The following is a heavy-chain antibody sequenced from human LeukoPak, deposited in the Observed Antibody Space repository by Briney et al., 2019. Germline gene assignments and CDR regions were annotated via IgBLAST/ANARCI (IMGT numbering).Heavy chain of an antibody. J-gene: IGHJ4*02. V-gene: IGHV4-39*07. CDR1: DGSFSSSDYY. CDR2: IYYSGTT. CDR3: ARVGQWFGDYFDS. D-gene: IGHD3-10*01. Sequence: SETLSLTCTVSDGSFSSSDYYWGWVRQPPGRGLEWFGSIYYSGTTYHHPSLNSRVTISVDTSKNQFSLRLTSVAAADAASYYCARVGQWFGDYFDSWGQGAVVTVPS.